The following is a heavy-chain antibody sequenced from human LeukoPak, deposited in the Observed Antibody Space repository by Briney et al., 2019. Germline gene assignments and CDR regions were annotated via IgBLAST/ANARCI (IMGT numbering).Heavy chain of an antibody. CDR1: GGSISSSSYY. V-gene: IGHV4-39*07. CDR2: IYYSGST. D-gene: IGHD5-12*01. CDR3: ARDLGYDFSYYYYYMDV. Sequence: PSETLSLTCTVSGGSISSSSYYWGWIRQPPGKGLEWIGSIYYSGSTYYNPSLKSRVTISVDTSKNQFSLKLSSVTAADTAVYYCARDLGYDFSYYYYYMDVWGKGTTVTVSS. J-gene: IGHJ6*03.